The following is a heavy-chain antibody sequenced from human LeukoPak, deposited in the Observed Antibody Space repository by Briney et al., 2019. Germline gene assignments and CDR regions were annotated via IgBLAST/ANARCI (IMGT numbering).Heavy chain of an antibody. CDR2: IKQDGSEK. Sequence: GGSLRLSCAASGFTFSSYWMSWVRQAPGKGLEWVANIKQDGSEKYYVDSVKGRFTISRDNAKNSLYLQMNSLRAEDTAVYYCAKAGYSSSWRNDYWGQGTLVTVSS. V-gene: IGHV3-7*03. CDR1: GFTFSSYW. D-gene: IGHD6-13*01. CDR3: AKAGYSSSWRNDY. J-gene: IGHJ4*02.